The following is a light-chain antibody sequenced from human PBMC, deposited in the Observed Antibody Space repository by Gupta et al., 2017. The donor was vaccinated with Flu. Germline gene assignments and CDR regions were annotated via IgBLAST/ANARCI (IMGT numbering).Light chain of an antibody. J-gene: IGKJ1*01. CDR1: ESVGFY. Sequence: PSSLSASVGDRVTITCRASESVGFYLNWYQQKTGQAPKRLIYEASTLQSGVATRFSGSGSGTDFTLTINSLQPDDFATYFCQQCRSNPRTFGQGTRVEIK. CDR3: QQCRSNPRT. V-gene: IGKV1-39*01. CDR2: EAS.